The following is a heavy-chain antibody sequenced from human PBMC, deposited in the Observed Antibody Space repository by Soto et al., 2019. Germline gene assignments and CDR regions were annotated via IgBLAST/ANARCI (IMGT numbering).Heavy chain of an antibody. CDR2: VKSKTDGGTT. D-gene: IGHD3-10*01. V-gene: IGHV3-15*07. Sequence: GGSLRLSCAASGFTFSNAWINWVRQTPGKGLEWVGRVKSKTDGGTTDFAAPVRGRFAISRDDSKNMVYLEMNSLKTEDTAIYYCTTDSYITSIIVRFDYWGHGTLVTVSS. CDR3: TTDSYITSIIVRFDY. CDR1: GFTFSNAW. J-gene: IGHJ4*01.